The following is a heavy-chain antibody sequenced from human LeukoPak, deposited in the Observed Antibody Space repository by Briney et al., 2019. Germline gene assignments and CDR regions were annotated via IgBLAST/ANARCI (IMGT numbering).Heavy chain of an antibody. CDR2: INPNSGGT. CDR3: ARDSAAAGWFDP. J-gene: IGHJ5*02. D-gene: IGHD6-13*01. V-gene: IGHV1-2*02. Sequence: ASVKVSCKASGYTFTGYYMHWVRQAPGQGLEWMGWINPNSGGTNYAQKFQGRVTMTRGTSISTAYMELSRLRSDDTAVYYCARDSAAAGWFDPWGQGTLVTVSS. CDR1: GYTFTGYY.